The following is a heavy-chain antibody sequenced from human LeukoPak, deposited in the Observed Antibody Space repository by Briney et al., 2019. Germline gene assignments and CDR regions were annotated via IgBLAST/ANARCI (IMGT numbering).Heavy chain of an antibody. V-gene: IGHV1-46*01. CDR3: ARRAWGARRGLSFDY. Sequence: ASVKGSCKASGYTFTSYYMHWVRQAPGQGLEWMGIINPSGGSTSYAQKFQGRVTMTRDTSTSTVYMELSSLRSEDTAVYYCARRAWGARRGLSFDYWGQGTLVPVSS. J-gene: IGHJ4*02. D-gene: IGHD1-26*01. CDR2: INPSGGST. CDR1: GYTFTSYY.